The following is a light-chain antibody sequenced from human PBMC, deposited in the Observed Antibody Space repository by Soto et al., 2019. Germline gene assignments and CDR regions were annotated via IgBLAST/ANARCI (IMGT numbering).Light chain of an antibody. CDR3: QQSYSTPRA. V-gene: IGKV1-39*01. J-gene: IGKJ1*01. CDR2: AAS. CDR1: QSISSY. Sequence: DIQMTQSPSPLSASVGDRVTITCRASQSISSYLNWYQQKPGKAPKLLIYAASSLQSGVPSRFSGSGSGTDFTVTISSLQPEDFAAYYCQQSYSTPRAFGQGTKVVI.